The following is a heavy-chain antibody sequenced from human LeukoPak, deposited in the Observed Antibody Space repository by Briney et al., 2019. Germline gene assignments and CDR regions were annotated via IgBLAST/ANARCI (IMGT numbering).Heavy chain of an antibody. CDR3: ARRRLVGATLGAFDI. D-gene: IGHD1-26*01. J-gene: IGHJ3*02. CDR1: GGTFSSYA. V-gene: IGHV1-69*05. Sequence: SVKVSCKASGGTFSSYAISWVRQAPGQGLEWMGGIIPIFGTANYAQKFQGRVTITTDEPTSTAYMELSSLRSEDTAMYYCARRRLVGATLGAFDIWAKGQWSPSLQ. CDR2: IIPIFGTA.